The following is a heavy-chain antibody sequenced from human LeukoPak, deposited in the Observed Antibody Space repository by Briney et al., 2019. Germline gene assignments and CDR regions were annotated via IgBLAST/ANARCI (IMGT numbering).Heavy chain of an antibody. Sequence: SETLSVTCAVYDGPFSGYFWSWIRQPPGKGLEWIGEINHSGSTNYNPSLESRVTISVDTSKNQFSLSLSSVTAADTAIYYYARGRQRGNSYGAVDYWGQGTLVTVSS. CDR2: INHSGST. V-gene: IGHV4-34*01. D-gene: IGHD5-18*01. J-gene: IGHJ4*02. CDR3: ARGRQRGNSYGAVDY. CDR1: DGPFSGYF.